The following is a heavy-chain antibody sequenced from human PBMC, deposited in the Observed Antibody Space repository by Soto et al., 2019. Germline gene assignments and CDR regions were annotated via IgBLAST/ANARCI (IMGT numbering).Heavy chain of an antibody. CDR2: ISYDGSNK. J-gene: IGHJ3*02. Sequence: PGGSLRLSCAASGFTFSSYGMHWVRQAPGKGLEWVAVISYDGSNKYYADSVKGRFTISRDNSKNTLYLQMNSLRAEGTAVYYCAKPRERSTVVTGWAFDIWGQGTMVTVSS. V-gene: IGHV3-30*18. CDR3: AKPRERSTVVTGWAFDI. CDR1: GFTFSSYG. D-gene: IGHD4-17*01.